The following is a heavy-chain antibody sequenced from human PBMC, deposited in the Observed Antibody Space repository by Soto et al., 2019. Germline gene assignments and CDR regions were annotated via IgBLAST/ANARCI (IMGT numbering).Heavy chain of an antibody. J-gene: IGHJ6*02. CDR3: AREKWLLRRNGMDV. Sequence: GGSLRLSCAASGFTFSSYAMHWVRQAPGKGLEWVAVISYNGSNKYYADSVKGRFTISRDNSKNTLYLQMNSLRAEDTAVYYCAREKWLLRRNGMDVWGQGTTVTVS. V-gene: IGHV3-30-3*01. CDR2: ISYNGSNK. CDR1: GFTFSSYA. D-gene: IGHD5-12*01.